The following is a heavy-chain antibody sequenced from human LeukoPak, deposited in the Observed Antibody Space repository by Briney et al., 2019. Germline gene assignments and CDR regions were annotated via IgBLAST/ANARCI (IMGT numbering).Heavy chain of an antibody. CDR3: AKRAAVAGTGWFDP. CDR2: ISGSGGST. V-gene: IGHV3-23*01. J-gene: IGHJ5*02. CDR1: GFTFSSYG. Sequence: GGTLRLSCAAPGFTFSSYGMSWVRQAPGKGLEWVSAISGSGGSTYYADSVKGRFTISRDNSKNTLYLQMNSLRAEDTAVYYCAKRAAVAGTGWFDPWGQGTLVTVSS. D-gene: IGHD6-19*01.